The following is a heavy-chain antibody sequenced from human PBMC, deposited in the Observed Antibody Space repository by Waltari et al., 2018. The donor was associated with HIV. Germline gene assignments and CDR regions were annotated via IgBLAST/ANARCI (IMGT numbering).Heavy chain of an antibody. CDR1: GGSFSGYY. J-gene: IGHJ6*02. CDR2: IHHSGST. Sequence: QVQLQQWGAGLLKPSETLSLTCAVYGGSFSGYYWSWIRQPPGKGLEWIGEIHHSGSTNDNPSLKSRVTISVDTSKNQFSLKLSSVTAADTAVYYCARRSCSSTSCYARARGGMDVWGQGTTVTVSS. D-gene: IGHD2-2*01. CDR3: ARRSCSSTSCYARARGGMDV. V-gene: IGHV4-34*01.